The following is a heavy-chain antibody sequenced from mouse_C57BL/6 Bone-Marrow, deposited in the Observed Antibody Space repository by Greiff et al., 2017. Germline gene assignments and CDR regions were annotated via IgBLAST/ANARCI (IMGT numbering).Heavy chain of an antibody. V-gene: IGHV1-81*01. CDR3: ARSLY. Sequence: VQLQQSGAELARPGASVKLSCKASGYTFTSYGISWVKQRTGQGLEWIGEIYPRCGNTYYNEKFKGKATLTADKSSSTAYMELRSLTSEDSAVYFCARSLYWGQGTTLTVSS. CDR2: IYPRCGNT. CDR1: GYTFTSYG. J-gene: IGHJ2*01.